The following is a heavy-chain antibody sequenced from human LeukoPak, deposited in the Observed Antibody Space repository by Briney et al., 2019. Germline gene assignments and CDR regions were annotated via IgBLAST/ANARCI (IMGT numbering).Heavy chain of an antibody. CDR1: GGSFSGYY. Sequence: SETLSLTCAVYGGSFSGYYWSWIRQPPGKGLEWIGEINRSGSTNYNPSLKSRVTISVDTSKNQFSLKLSSVTAADTAVYYCARGIRSTVTTPADYWGQGTLVTVSS. V-gene: IGHV4-34*01. CDR2: INRSGST. J-gene: IGHJ4*02. CDR3: ARGIRSTVTTPADY. D-gene: IGHD4-17*01.